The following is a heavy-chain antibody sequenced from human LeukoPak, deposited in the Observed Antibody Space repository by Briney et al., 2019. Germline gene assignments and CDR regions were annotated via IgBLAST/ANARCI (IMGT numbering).Heavy chain of an antibody. CDR1: GYTFTSYG. CDR2: ISAYNGNT. V-gene: IGHV1-18*01. J-gene: IGHJ4*02. Sequence: ASVKVSCKASGYTFTSYGISWVRQAPGQGLEWMGWISAYNGNTNYAQKLQGRVTMTTDTSTSTAYMELRSLRSDDTAVYYCARDPPHSDHVLLWFGESKGIDYWGQGTLVTASS. CDR3: ARDPPHSDHVLLWFGESKGIDY. D-gene: IGHD3-10*01.